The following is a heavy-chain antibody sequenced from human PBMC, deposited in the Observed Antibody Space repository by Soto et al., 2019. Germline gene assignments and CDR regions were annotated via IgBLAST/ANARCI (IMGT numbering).Heavy chain of an antibody. CDR2: IYTSGST. Sequence: SETLSLTCTVSGGSIISYYWSWIRQPAGKGLEWIGRIYTSGSTNYNPSLKSRVTMSVDTSKNQFSLKLSSVTAADTAVYYCAGRYQLLYYYYGMDVWGQGTTVTVSS. D-gene: IGHD2-2*01. CDR1: GGSIISYY. J-gene: IGHJ6*02. V-gene: IGHV4-4*07. CDR3: AGRYQLLYYYYGMDV.